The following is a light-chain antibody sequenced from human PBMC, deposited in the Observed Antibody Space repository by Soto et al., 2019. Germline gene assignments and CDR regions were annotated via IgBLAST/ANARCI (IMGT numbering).Light chain of an antibody. Sequence: QSALTQPASVSGSPGQSITISCTGTSSDVGAYNFVSWYQQFPGKAPKLMIYEVSNRPSGVSDRFSGSKSGNTASLFISGLRPEDEADYYCSSQTASATVLFGGGTKLTVL. CDR2: EVS. CDR1: SSDVGAYNF. J-gene: IGLJ2*01. V-gene: IGLV2-14*01. CDR3: SSQTASATVL.